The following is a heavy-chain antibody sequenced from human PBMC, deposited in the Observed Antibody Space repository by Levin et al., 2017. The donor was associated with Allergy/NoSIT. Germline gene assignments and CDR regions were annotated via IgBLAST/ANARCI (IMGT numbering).Heavy chain of an antibody. Sequence: GESLKISCAASGFTFGDYGMHWVRQAPGKGLEWVALISYDGSNKYYADSVKGRFTISRDNSKNTLYLQMNSLRTEDMAIYYCAKDHRSSGWFRPPHYWGQGTLVTVSS. CDR1: GFTFGDYG. V-gene: IGHV3-30*18. CDR2: ISYDGSNK. CDR3: AKDHRSSGWFRPPHY. J-gene: IGHJ4*02. D-gene: IGHD6-19*01.